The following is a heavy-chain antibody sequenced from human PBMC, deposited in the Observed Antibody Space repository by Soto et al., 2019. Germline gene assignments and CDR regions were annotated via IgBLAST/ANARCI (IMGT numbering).Heavy chain of an antibody. D-gene: IGHD5-18*01. CDR1: GFTFSDHY. J-gene: IGHJ4*02. Sequence: EVRLVESGGGLVQPGGSLRLSCAASGFTFSDHYMDWVRQAPGKGLEWVGRTRNKANSYTTEYAASVKGRFTVSRDDSENSLYLQMNRLKIEDTAVYYCVRVSGSSEGYTLAYWGQGTLVSVSS. V-gene: IGHV3-72*01. CDR2: TRNKANSYTT. CDR3: VRVSGSSEGYTLAY.